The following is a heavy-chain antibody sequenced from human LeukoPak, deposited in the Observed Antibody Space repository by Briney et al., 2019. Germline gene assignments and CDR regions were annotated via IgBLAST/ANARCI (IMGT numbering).Heavy chain of an antibody. J-gene: IGHJ4*02. CDR1: GGSISSYY. CDR3: ARNSGYVDY. D-gene: IGHD1-26*01. Sequence: SGTLSLTCTVSGGSISSYYWSWIRQPPGKGLEWIGYIYYSGSTNYNPSLKSRVTISVDTSKNQFSLKLSSVTAADTAVYYCARNSGYVDYWGQGTLVTVSS. V-gene: IGHV4-59*08. CDR2: IYYSGST.